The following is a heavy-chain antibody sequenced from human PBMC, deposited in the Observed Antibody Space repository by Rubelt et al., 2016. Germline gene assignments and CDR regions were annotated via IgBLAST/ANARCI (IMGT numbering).Heavy chain of an antibody. CDR1: GGSVSDSSHY. V-gene: IGHV4-39*01. J-gene: IGHJ4*02. CDR2: IHSAGGT. D-gene: IGHD2-15*01. CDR3: NSVVVHRFDY. Sequence: QLHLQESGPGLVKPSETLSLTCNVSGGSVSDSSHYWGWIRQSPGKGLEWIASIHSAGGTYYRPSLKRRVTISLDTSRNQFSLKLTAVTASDTVGYDCNSVVVHRFDYWGQGTLVTVSS.